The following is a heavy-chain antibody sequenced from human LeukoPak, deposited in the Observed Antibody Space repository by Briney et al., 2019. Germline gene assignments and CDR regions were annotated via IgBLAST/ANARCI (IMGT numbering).Heavy chain of an antibody. CDR3: ARGPNYDFWSGYQGWFDP. CDR1: GGSISSGDYY. Sequence: SETLSLTCTVAGGSISSGDYYWSWIRQPPGKGLEWIGYIYYSGSTHYNPSLKSRVTISVDTSKNQFSLKLSSVTAADTAVYYCARGPNYDFWSGYQGWFDPWGQGTLVTVSS. CDR2: IYYSGST. D-gene: IGHD3-3*01. J-gene: IGHJ5*02. V-gene: IGHV4-30-4*08.